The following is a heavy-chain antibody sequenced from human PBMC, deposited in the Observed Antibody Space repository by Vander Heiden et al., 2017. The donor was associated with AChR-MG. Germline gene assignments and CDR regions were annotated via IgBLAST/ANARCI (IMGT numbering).Heavy chain of an antibody. J-gene: IGHJ4*02. V-gene: IGHV4-39*01. Sequence: QLQLQESGPGLVKPSETLSLTCTVSGGSISSSSYYWGWIRQPPGKGLEWIGSIYYSGSTYYNPSLKSRVTISVDTSKNQFSLKLSSVTAADTAVYYCARQHSGSYLWPAHFDYWGQGTLVTVSS. CDR2: IYYSGST. CDR3: ARQHSGSYLWPAHFDY. D-gene: IGHD1-26*01. CDR1: GGSISSSSYY.